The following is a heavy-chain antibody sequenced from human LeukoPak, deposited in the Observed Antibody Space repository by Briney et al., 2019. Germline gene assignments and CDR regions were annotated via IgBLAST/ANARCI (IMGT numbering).Heavy chain of an antibody. CDR3: ARDRSPGLAAAGPPEFDP. CDR1: GGSISSSSYY. J-gene: IGHJ5*02. V-gene: IGHV4-39*07. Sequence: SETLSLTCTVSGGSISSSSYYWGWIRQPPGKGLEWIGSIYYSGSSYYNPSLKSRVTISVDTSKNQFSLKLSSVTAADTAVYYCARDRSPGLAAAGPPEFDPWGQGTLVTVSS. CDR2: IYYSGSS. D-gene: IGHD6-13*01.